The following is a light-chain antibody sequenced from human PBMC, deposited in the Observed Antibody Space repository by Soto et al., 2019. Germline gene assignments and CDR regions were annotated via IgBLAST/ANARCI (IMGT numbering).Light chain of an antibody. J-gene: IGLJ3*02. CDR1: SSDVGGYNY. V-gene: IGLV2-14*01. CDR2: EVS. CDR3: SSYTSSSTPWV. Sequence: QSALTQPASVSGSPGQSITISCTGTSSDVGGYNYVSWYQQHPGKAPKLMIYEVSNRPSGVSNRFSGSKSGNTASLTISGLQDEDEADYYCSSYTSSSTPWVFGGGTKVPS.